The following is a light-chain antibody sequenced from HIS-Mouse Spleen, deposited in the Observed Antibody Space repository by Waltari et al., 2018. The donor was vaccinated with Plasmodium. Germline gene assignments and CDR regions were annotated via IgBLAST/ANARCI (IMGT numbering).Light chain of an antibody. Sequence: QLVLTQSPSASASLGASVKLPCPLSSGHSSYAIASPQQQPEKGPRYFMKVNSDGGHSKGDGIPDRFSGSSSGAERYLTISSLQSEDEADYYCQTWGTGMGVFGGGTKLTVL. CDR1: SGHSSYA. J-gene: IGLJ2*01. CDR3: QTWGTGMGV. CDR2: VNSDGGH. V-gene: IGLV4-69*01.